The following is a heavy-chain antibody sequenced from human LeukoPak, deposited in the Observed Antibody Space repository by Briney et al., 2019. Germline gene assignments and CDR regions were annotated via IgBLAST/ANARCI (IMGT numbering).Heavy chain of an antibody. D-gene: IGHD3-22*01. V-gene: IGHV1-18*01. CDR3: ARDGGGGYYDSSGSLDY. CDR2: ISAYNGNT. Sequence: GASVNVSCKASGYTFTSYGISWVRQAPGQGLEWMGWISAYNGNTNYAQKPQGRVTMTTDTSTSTAYMELRSLRSDDTAVYYCARDGGGGYYDSSGSLDYWGQGTLVTVSS. J-gene: IGHJ4*02. CDR1: GYTFTSYG.